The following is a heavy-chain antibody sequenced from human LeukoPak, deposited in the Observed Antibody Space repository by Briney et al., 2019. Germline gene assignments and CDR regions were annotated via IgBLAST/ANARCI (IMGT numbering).Heavy chain of an antibody. Sequence: GGSLRLSCAASGFTFRTHTMNWVRQAPGKGLEWVSCISSSSSDIYYADSVKGRFTISRDNAKNSLYLHMSSLRAEDAAVYYCARVPGGLEWADFDYWGQGTLVTVSS. V-gene: IGHV3-21*01. CDR1: GFTFRTHT. D-gene: IGHD3-3*01. J-gene: IGHJ4*02. CDR3: ARVPGGLEWADFDY. CDR2: ISSSSSDI.